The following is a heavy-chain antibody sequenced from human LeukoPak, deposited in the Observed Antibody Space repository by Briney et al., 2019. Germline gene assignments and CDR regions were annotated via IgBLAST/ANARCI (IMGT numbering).Heavy chain of an antibody. J-gene: IGHJ4*02. V-gene: IGHV1-69*05. D-gene: IGHD4-23*01. Sequence: SVKVSCKASGGTFSSYAISWVRQAPGQGLEWMGGIIPIFGTANYAQKFQGRVTITTDESTSTAYMELSSLRSEDTAVYYCARGENSGYYFDYWGQGTLVTVSS. CDR3: ARGENSGYYFDY. CDR1: GGTFSSYA. CDR2: IIPIFGTA.